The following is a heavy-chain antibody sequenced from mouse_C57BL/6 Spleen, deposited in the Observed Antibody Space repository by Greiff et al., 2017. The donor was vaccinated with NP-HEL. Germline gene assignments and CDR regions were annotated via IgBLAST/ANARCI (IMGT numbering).Heavy chain of an antibody. CDR2: IDPSDSET. V-gene: IGHV1-52*01. CDR1: GYTFTSYW. D-gene: IGHD2-5*01. Sequence: VQLQQSGAELVRPGSSVKLSCKASGYTFTSYWMHWVKQRPIQGLEWIGNIDPSDSETHYNQKFKDKATLTVDKSSSTAYMQLSSLTSEDSAVYYCERRKDSNYNYYAMDYWGQGTSVTVSS. CDR3: ERRKDSNYNYYAMDY. J-gene: IGHJ4*01.